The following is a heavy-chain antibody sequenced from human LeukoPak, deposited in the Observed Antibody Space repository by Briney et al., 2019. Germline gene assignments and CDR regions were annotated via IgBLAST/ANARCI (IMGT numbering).Heavy chain of an antibody. V-gene: IGHV4-61*02. D-gene: IGHD5-18*01. J-gene: IGHJ4*02. Sequence: PSETLSLTCTVSGGSISSGSYYWSWIRQPAGKGLERIGRIYTSGSTNYNPSLKSRVTISVDTSKNQFSLKLSSVTAADTAVYYCARGYSYGYSYWGQGTLVTVSS. CDR2: IYTSGST. CDR3: ARGYSYGYSY. CDR1: GGSISSGSYY.